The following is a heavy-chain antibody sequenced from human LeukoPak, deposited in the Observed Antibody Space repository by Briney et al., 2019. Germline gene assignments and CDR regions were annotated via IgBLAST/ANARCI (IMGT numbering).Heavy chain of an antibody. D-gene: IGHD6-13*01. CDR2: INQDGSEK. CDR3: ARAGGSSSWYRY. J-gene: IGHJ4*02. CDR1: GFTFSSNW. V-gene: IGHV3-7*01. Sequence: GGSLRLSCAASGFTFSSNWLSWVRQAPGKGLEWVANINQDGSEKYYVDSVKGRFTISRDNAKNSLYLQMNSLRAEDTAVYYCARAGGSSSWYRYWGQGTLVTVSS.